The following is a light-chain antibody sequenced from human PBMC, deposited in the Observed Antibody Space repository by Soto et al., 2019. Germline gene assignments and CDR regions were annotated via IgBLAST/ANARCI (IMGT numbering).Light chain of an antibody. J-gene: IGKJ1*01. V-gene: IGKV1-8*01. CDR1: QGISSY. CDR2: DSS. Sequence: IRRSQSPSSLSSSTLDIVTITCRASQGISSYLAWYQQKPGKAPKLLIYDSSTLEPGVPSRFRGSGSGTEFTLTISSLQPDDFATYYCQQYHEYWFGQGTKV. CDR3: QQYHEYW.